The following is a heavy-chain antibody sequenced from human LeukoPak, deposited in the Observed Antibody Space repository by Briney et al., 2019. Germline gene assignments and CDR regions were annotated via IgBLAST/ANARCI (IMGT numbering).Heavy chain of an antibody. Sequence: GGSLRLSCAASGFDFSTYAINWVRQAPGKGLEWVSVIYSGGSTYYADSVKGRFSISRDNSKNTLYLQMNNLRAEDTAVYYCARDSSSGWYHDSWGQGTLVTVSS. CDR3: ARDSSSGWYHDS. CDR1: GFDFSTYA. J-gene: IGHJ5*02. D-gene: IGHD6-19*01. V-gene: IGHV3-53*01. CDR2: IYSGGST.